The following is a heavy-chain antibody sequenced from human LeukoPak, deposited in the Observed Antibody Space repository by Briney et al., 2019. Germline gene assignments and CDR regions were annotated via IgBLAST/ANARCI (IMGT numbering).Heavy chain of an antibody. Sequence: RASLRLSCAASGFTFSSYAMSWVRQAPGKGLGWVSGISGSGGNTYYADSVKGRFTISRDNSKNTLYLQMNSLRAEDTAVYYCAKDLNRGYTYGYAFDYWGQGTLVTVSS. CDR2: ISGSGGNT. V-gene: IGHV3-23*01. J-gene: IGHJ4*02. D-gene: IGHD5-18*01. CDR1: GFTFSSYA. CDR3: AKDLNRGYTYGYAFDY.